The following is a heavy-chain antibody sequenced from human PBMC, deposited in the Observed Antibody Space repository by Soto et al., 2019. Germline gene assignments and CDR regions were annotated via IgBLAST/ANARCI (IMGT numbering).Heavy chain of an antibody. CDR1: GFTFSDYY. D-gene: IGHD3-3*01. CDR3: ARDCRYYDSWSGYYTGIGGSHLFCGMDV. CDR2: ISSSGSTI. J-gene: IGHJ6*02. V-gene: IGHV3-11*01. Sequence: GGSLRLSCAASGFTFSDYYMSWIRQAPGKGLEWVSYISSSGSTIYYADSVKGRFTISRDNAKNSLYLQMNSLRAEDTAVYYCARDCRYYDSWSGYYTGIGGSHLFCGMDVWGQGTTGTVSS.